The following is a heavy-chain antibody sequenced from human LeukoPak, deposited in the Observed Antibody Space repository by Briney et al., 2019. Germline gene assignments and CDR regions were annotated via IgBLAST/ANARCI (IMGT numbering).Heavy chain of an antibody. CDR1: GFTVSSNY. CDR3: ACSASSGWYDY. J-gene: IGHJ4*02. V-gene: IGHV3-53*01. Sequence: GGSLRLSCAASGFTVSSNYMSWVRQAPGKGLEWVSVIYSGGSTYYADSVKGRFTISRDNSKNTLYLQMNSLRAEDTAVYYCACSASSGWYDYWGQGTLVTVSS. CDR2: IYSGGST. D-gene: IGHD6-19*01.